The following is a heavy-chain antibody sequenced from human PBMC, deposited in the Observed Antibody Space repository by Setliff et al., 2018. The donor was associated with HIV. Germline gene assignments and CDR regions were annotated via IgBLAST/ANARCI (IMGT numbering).Heavy chain of an antibody. Sequence: PSETLSLTCSVSGGSISSSSDYWGWIRQPPGKGLEWIGNIHFSGSTYYNPSLKSRVTVSVDPSKSQFSLKLSSVTAADTAVYYCARTTYSGSYFNDSWGQGTLVTVS. V-gene: IGHV4-39*01. CDR2: IHFSGST. D-gene: IGHD1-26*01. J-gene: IGHJ5*01. CDR1: GGSISSSSDY. CDR3: ARTTYSGSYFNDS.